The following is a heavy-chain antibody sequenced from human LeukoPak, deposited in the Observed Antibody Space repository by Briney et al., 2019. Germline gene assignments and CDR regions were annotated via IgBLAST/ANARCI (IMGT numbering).Heavy chain of an antibody. CDR3: ARVRSDGSGTI. D-gene: IGHD3-10*01. Sequence: SETLSLTCTISAGSISSGDYYWSWIRQPPGKGLEWIGYIHYSGRTYYNPSLKSRFPISVDTSKNQFSLKLSSVTAADTAVYFCARVRSDGSGTIWGQGTMVTVSS. J-gene: IGHJ3*02. CDR1: AGSISSGDYY. CDR2: IHYSGRT. V-gene: IGHV4-30-4*08.